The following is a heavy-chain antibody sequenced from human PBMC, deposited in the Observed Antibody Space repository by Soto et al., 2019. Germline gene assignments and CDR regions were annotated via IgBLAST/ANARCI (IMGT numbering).Heavy chain of an antibody. CDR3: ARDYYYGMDV. J-gene: IGHJ6*02. CDR1: GDSVSSNKAA. Sequence: PPQTLPLTCSISGDSVSSNKAAWNWIRQSPSRGLEWLGRTYYRSKWFNDYADSVKSRLTITPDTSKNRFSLQLNSVTPEDTALYYCARDYYYGMDVWGQGTTVTVSS. V-gene: IGHV6-1*01. CDR2: TYYRSKWFN.